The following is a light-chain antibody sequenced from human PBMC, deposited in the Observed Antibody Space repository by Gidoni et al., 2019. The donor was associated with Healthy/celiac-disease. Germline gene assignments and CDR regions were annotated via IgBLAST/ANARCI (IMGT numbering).Light chain of an antibody. CDR3: QQYGSSPHT. CDR2: GAS. V-gene: IGKV3-20*01. J-gene: IGKJ4*01. Sequence: EIVLTQSPGTLSLSPGERATLSCRASQSVSSSYLAWYQQKPGQAPRLLIYGASSRAPGIPDRVRCSGSGTDFTLTISRLEPEDFAVYYCQQYGSSPHTFGGGTKVEIK. CDR1: QSVSSSY.